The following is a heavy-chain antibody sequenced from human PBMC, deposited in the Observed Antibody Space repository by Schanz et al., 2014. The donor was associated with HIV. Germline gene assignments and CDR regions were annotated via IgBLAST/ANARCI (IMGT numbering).Heavy chain of an antibody. CDR3: AKGSSLWSFYYDMDV. D-gene: IGHD3-10*01. Sequence: VQLVESGGGVVQPGRSLRLSCAVSGFTFSSYGMHWVRQAPGKGLEWVATISYDGGNKYYADSVKGRFTISRDTSKKKLYLQMNSLRAEDTAVYYCAKGSSLWSFYYDMDVWGQGTTVTVSS. CDR2: ISYDGGNK. CDR1: GFTFSSYG. J-gene: IGHJ6*02. V-gene: IGHV3-30*18.